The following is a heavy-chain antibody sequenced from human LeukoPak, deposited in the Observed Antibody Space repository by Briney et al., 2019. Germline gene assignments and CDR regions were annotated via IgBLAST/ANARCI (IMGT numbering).Heavy chain of an antibody. Sequence: PGGSLRLSCAASGFTVSNNYMSWARQAPGKGLEWVSLIYSGGSTHYTESVKGRFNISRDNSKNTLYLQMNSLRAEDTAVYYCARGLYSSGYYYDAFDIWGQGTMVTVSS. CDR1: GFTVSNNY. CDR2: IYSGGST. J-gene: IGHJ3*02. V-gene: IGHV3-66*01. D-gene: IGHD3-22*01. CDR3: ARGLYSSGYYYDAFDI.